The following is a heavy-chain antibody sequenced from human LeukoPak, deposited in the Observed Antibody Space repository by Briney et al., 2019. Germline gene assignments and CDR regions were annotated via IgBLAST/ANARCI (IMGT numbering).Heavy chain of an antibody. D-gene: IGHD3-22*01. Sequence: GGSLRLSCVASGFTFTSYAMHWVRQAPGKGLEWVAVISYDGSYKSYADSVKGRFTISRDNSKNTLSLQMNSLRAEDTAVYYCARDRGYFYDSSGVDYWGQGTLVTVSS. V-gene: IGHV3-30*04. CDR2: ISYDGSYK. J-gene: IGHJ4*02. CDR3: ARDRGYFYDSSGVDY. CDR1: GFTFTSYA.